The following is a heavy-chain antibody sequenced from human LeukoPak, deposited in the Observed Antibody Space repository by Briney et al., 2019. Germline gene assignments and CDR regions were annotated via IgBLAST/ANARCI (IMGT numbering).Heavy chain of an antibody. Sequence: PSETLSLTCTVSGGSISDFYWSWIRQPPGKGLEWLGYVHSGGSTNYNPSLKSRVTISVDTSKKQFSLKVRSVTAADTAVYYCARDVYDSSGYYLLGDNWGQGTLVTVSS. CDR1: GGSISDFY. CDR3: ARDVYDSSGYYLLGDN. D-gene: IGHD3-22*01. J-gene: IGHJ4*02. V-gene: IGHV4-59*01. CDR2: VHSGGST.